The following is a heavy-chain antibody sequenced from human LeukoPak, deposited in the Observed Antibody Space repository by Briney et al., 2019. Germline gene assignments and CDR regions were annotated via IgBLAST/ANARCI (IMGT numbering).Heavy chain of an antibody. CDR2: IYTSGST. CDR1: GGSISSYY. J-gene: IGHJ4*02. D-gene: IGHD1-26*01. Sequence: SETLSLTCTVSGGSISSYYWSWIRQPAGKGLESSGRIYTSGSTNYNASLKSRVSMSVDTSKNQFSLKLSSVTAADTAVFYCARENSGSYREFDYWGQGTLVTVSS. CDR3: ARENSGSYREFDY. V-gene: IGHV4-4*07.